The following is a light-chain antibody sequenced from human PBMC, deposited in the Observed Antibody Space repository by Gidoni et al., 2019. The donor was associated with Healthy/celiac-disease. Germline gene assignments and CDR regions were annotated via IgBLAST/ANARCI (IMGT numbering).Light chain of an antibody. CDR2: GAS. V-gene: IGKV3-20*01. Sequence: EIVLTQSPGTLSLSPGERATLSCRASQSVSSSYLAWYQQKPGQAPRLLIYGASRRATGIPDRFSGSGSGTDFTLTISRLEPEDFAVYYCQQYGSSLYTFGQXTKLEIK. J-gene: IGKJ2*01. CDR1: QSVSSSY. CDR3: QQYGSSLYT.